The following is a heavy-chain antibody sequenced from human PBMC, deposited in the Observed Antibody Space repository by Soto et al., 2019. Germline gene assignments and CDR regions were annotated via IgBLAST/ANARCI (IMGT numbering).Heavy chain of an antibody. CDR1: GYTFTSYG. V-gene: IGHV1-2*02. Sequence: ASVKVSCKASGYTFTSYGISWVRQAPGQGLEWMGWINPNSGGTNYAQKFQGRVTITRDTSISTAYMELSRLRSDDTAVYYCARDRELERCGMDVRGQGTTVTVSS. D-gene: IGHD1-1*01. J-gene: IGHJ6*02. CDR2: INPNSGGT. CDR3: ARDRELERCGMDV.